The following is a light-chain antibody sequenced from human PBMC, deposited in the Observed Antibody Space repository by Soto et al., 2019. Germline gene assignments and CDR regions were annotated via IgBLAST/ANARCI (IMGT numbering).Light chain of an antibody. V-gene: IGKV1-6*01. Sequence: AIQMTQSPPSLSASVGDRVTITCRASQGIRNYLGWYQQKPGKAPKLLIYAASTLQSGVPSRFSGSGSDTDFTLSINNLQPEDFATYYCLQDYNYPRTLGQGTKVDIK. CDR3: LQDYNYPRT. CDR1: QGIRNY. CDR2: AAS. J-gene: IGKJ1*01.